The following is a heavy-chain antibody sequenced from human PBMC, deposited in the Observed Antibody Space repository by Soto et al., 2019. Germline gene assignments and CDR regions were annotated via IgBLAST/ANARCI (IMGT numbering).Heavy chain of an antibody. CDR2: IDWDDDK. CDR3: ERHSIVGATWWFDP. Sequence: SGPTLVNPTQTLTLTCTFSGFSLSTSGMRVSWIRQPPGKALEWLARIDWDDDKFYSTSLKTRLTISKDTSKNQVVLTMTNMDPVATATYYCERHSIVGATWWFDPWGQGTLVT. V-gene: IGHV2-70*04. J-gene: IGHJ5*02. CDR1: GFSLSTSGMR. D-gene: IGHD1-26*01.